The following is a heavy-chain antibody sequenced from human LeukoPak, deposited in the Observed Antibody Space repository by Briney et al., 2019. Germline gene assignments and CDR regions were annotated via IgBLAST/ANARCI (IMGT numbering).Heavy chain of an antibody. D-gene: IGHD3-22*01. V-gene: IGHV1-2*02. CDR1: GYTFTDYY. J-gene: IGHJ3*02. CDR3: ARSAYYYDSSGYLYHDAFDI. Sequence: ASVKVSCKASGYTFTDYYMHWVRQAPGQGLEWMGWINPNSGGTNYAQKFQGSVTMTRDTSVSTAYMELSRLRSDDSAVYYCARSAYYYDSSGYLYHDAFDIWDQGTLVTVSS. CDR2: INPNSGGT.